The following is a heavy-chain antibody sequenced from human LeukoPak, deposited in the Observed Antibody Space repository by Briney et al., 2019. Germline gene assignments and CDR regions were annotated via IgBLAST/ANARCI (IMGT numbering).Heavy chain of an antibody. V-gene: IGHV3-30*18. CDR1: GFTFRSSG. Sequence: PGGSLRLSCAASGFTFRSSGMHWVRQAPGKGLEWVAGISSDGSDHYYGDSVKGRFTISRDNPKSTLYLQMNSLRAEDTAVYYCAKYGSGNYILFYGMDVWGQGTTVTVSS. CDR2: ISSDGSDH. J-gene: IGHJ6*02. D-gene: IGHD4-23*01. CDR3: AKYGSGNYILFYGMDV.